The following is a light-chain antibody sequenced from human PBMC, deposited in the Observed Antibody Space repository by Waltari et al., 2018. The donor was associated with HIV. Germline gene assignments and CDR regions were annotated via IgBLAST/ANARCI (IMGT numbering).Light chain of an antibody. J-gene: IGLJ2*01. Sequence: QLVLTQSPSASASLGASVTLTCTLSRGHRRSAIAWHQQQPEKRPRFLMRLNGDGRNITGDGIPDRFSGSSSGTERYLTISSLQSDDEADYYCQTWGTGFLVFGGGTKLTVL. V-gene: IGLV4-69*01. CDR1: RGHRRSA. CDR2: LNGDGRN. CDR3: QTWGTGFLV.